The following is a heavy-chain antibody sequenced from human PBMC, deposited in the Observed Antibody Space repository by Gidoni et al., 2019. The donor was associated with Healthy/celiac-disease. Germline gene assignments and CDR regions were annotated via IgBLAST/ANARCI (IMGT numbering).Heavy chain of an antibody. V-gene: IGHV3-21*01. D-gene: IGHD5-12*01. CDR2: ISSSSSYI. Sequence: EVQLVESGGGLVKPGGSLRLSCAASGFTFSIYSMNWVRQAPGKGLEWVSSISSSSSYIYYADSVKGRFTISRDNAKNSLYLQMNSLRAEDTAVYYCARDRGYSGYDANWFDPWGQGTLVTVSS. CDR1: GFTFSIYS. J-gene: IGHJ5*02. CDR3: ARDRGYSGYDANWFDP.